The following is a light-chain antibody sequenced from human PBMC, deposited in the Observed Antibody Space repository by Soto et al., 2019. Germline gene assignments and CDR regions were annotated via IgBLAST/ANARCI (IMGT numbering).Light chain of an antibody. CDR2: DVS. CDR3: CSYAGRYTYV. V-gene: IGLV2-11*01. J-gene: IGLJ1*01. CDR1: SSDVGGHNY. Sequence: QSALTQPRSVSGSPGQSVTISCTGTSSDVGGHNYVSWYQHHPDKVPKLIIYDVSKRPSGVPDRFSASKSGNTAFLAISGLQAEDEADYYCCSYAGRYTYVFGTGTKLTVL.